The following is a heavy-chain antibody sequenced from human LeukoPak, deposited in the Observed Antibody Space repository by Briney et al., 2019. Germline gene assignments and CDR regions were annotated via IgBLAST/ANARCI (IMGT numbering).Heavy chain of an antibody. CDR3: ARTPRETYGDYEGGFDY. CDR2: IYYSGST. Sequence: SETLSLTCTVPGGSISSYYWSWIRQPPGKGLEWIGYIYYSGSTNYNPSLKSRVTISVDTSKNQFSLKLSSVTAADTAVYYCARTPRETYGDYEGGFDYWGQGTLVTVSS. CDR1: GGSISSYY. V-gene: IGHV4-59*01. J-gene: IGHJ4*02. D-gene: IGHD4-17*01.